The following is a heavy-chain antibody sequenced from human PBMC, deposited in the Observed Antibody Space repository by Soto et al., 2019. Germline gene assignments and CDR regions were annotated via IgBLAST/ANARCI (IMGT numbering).Heavy chain of an antibody. CDR2: IYHSGST. CDR1: GYSISSGYY. Sequence: TCAVSGYSISSGYYWGWIRQPPGKGLEWIGSIYHSGSTYYNPSLKSRVTISVDTSKNQFSLKLSSVTAADTAVYYCARDLSYGDSGGEYYYYGMDVWGPGTTVTVSS. CDR3: ARDLSYGDSGGEYYYYGMDV. V-gene: IGHV4-38-2*02. J-gene: IGHJ6*02. D-gene: IGHD4-17*01.